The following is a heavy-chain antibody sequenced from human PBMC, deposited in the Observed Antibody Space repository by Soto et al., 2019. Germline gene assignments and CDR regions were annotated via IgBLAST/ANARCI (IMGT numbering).Heavy chain of an antibody. V-gene: IGHV4-30-4*01. CDR2: IYYSGST. CDR1: GGSISSGDYY. Sequence: SETLSLTCTVSGGSISSGDYYWSWIRQPPGKGLEWIGYIYYSGSTYYNPSLKSRVTISVDTSKNQFSLKLSSVTAADTAVYYCARVDGGGQGAFDIWGQGTMVTVS. J-gene: IGHJ3*02. CDR3: ARVDGGGQGAFDI. D-gene: IGHD2-15*01.